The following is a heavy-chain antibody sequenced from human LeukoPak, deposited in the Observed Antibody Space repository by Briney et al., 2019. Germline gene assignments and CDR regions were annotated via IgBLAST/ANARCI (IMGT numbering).Heavy chain of an antibody. CDR3: AREYSSSWYGRGYYFDY. V-gene: IGHV3-33*01. Sequence: GGSLRLSCAASGFTFSSYGMHWVRQAPGKGLEWVAVIWYDGSNKYYADSVKGRFTISRDNSKNTLYLQMNSLRAEDTAVYYCAREYSSSWYGRGYYFDYWGQGTLVTVSS. D-gene: IGHD6-13*01. CDR2: IWYDGSNK. CDR1: GFTFSSYG. J-gene: IGHJ4*02.